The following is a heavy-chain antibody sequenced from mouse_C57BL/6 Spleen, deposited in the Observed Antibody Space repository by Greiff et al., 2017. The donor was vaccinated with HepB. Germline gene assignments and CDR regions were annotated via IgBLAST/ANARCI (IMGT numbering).Heavy chain of an antibody. D-gene: IGHD1-1*01. CDR3: ARGYYYGSSYDYAMDY. J-gene: IGHJ4*01. CDR1: GYTFTDHT. Sequence: VQLQQSDAELVKPGASVKISCKVSGYTFTDHTIHWMKQRPEQGLDWIGYIYPRDGSTKYNEKFKGKATLTADKSSSTAYMQLNSLTSEDSAVYFCARGYYYGSSYDYAMDYWGQGTSVTVSS. CDR2: IYPRDGST. V-gene: IGHV1-78*01.